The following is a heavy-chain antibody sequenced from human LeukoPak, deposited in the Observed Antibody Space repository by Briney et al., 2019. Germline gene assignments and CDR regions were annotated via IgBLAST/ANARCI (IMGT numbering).Heavy chain of an antibody. CDR2: IYTSGST. V-gene: IGHV4-61*02. D-gene: IGHD3-22*01. Sequence: SETLSLTCTVTGNSISSGDNYWSWIRQPAGKGLEWIGRIYTSGSTNYNPSLKSRVTISGDTSKNQFSLRLSSVTAADTAVYYCARASYSYDINGWVPFDYWGQGTLVTVSS. CDR3: ARASYSYDINGWVPFDY. CDR1: GNSISSGDNY. J-gene: IGHJ4*02.